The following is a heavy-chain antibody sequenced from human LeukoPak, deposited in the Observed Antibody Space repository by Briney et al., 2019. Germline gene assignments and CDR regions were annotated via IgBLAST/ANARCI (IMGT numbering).Heavy chain of an antibody. D-gene: IGHD2-2*01. Sequence: PGGSLRLSCAASGFTFTSYAMNWVRQAPGKGLEWVSAISGSGGSTYYADSVKGRFTVSRDNSENTLFLQMNSLRAEDTAVYYCAKDNVVVPAAIGVAAAGDWGQGTLVTVSS. CDR2: ISGSGGST. CDR1: GFTFTSYA. CDR3: AKDNVVVPAAIGVAAAGD. V-gene: IGHV3-23*01. J-gene: IGHJ4*02.